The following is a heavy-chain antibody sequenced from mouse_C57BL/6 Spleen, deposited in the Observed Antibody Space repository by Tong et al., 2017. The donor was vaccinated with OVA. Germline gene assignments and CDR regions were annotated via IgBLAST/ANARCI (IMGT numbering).Heavy chain of an antibody. V-gene: IGHV5-17*01. J-gene: IGHJ1*03. CDR3: ARGRYLDV. Sequence: ELHPHDSGGVLVKPGGSLKLSCAASGFTFSDYGMHWVRQAPEKGLEWVAYISSGSSTIYYADTVKGRFTISRDNAKNTLFLQMTSLRSEDTAMYYCARGRYLDVWGTVTTVTVSS. CDR2: ISSGSSTI. CDR1: GFTFSDYG.